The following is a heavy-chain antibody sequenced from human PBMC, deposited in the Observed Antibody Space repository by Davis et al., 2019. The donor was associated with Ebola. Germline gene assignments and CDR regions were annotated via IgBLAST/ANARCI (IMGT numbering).Heavy chain of an antibody. CDR1: GFTFSDYY. Sequence: PGGSLRLSCAASGFTFSDYYMSWIRQAPGKGLEWVSYISSSSSYTNYADSVKGRFTISRDNAKNTLYLQMNSLRGEDTAVYYCARGPSTGNSFSYWGQGTLATVSS. J-gene: IGHJ4*02. CDR3: ARGPSTGNSFSY. D-gene: IGHD6-13*01. CDR2: ISSSSSYT. V-gene: IGHV3-11*06.